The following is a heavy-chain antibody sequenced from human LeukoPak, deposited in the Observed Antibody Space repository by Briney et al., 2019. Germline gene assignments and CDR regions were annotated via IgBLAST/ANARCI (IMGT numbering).Heavy chain of an antibody. CDR3: AREADGFDI. J-gene: IGHJ3*02. CDR2: LAYDETFR. V-gene: IGHV3-30*01. CDR1: GFTFSRYT. Sequence: GGSLRLSCSASGFTFSRYTMHWVRQAPGKGLEWVALLAYDETFRYYADSVKGRFTISRDTAKTTLDLQMNSLTTEDTALYYCAREADGFDIWGQGTMVTVSS.